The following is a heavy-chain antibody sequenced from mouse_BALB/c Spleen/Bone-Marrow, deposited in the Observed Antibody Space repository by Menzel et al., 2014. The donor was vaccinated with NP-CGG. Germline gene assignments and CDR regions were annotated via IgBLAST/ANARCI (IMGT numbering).Heavy chain of an antibody. CDR2: IDPANGDI. CDR3: ARGGNYGWFAY. V-gene: IGHV14-3*02. J-gene: IGHJ3*01. CDR1: GFNIXDTY. Sequence: EVKLVESGAELVKPGASVKLSCTASGFNIXDTYMHWVKQRPEQGLEWIGRIDPANGDIIYDPKFQGKATITADTSSNTAYLQLSSLTSEDTAVYYCARGGNYGWFAYWGQGTLVTVSA. D-gene: IGHD2-1*01.